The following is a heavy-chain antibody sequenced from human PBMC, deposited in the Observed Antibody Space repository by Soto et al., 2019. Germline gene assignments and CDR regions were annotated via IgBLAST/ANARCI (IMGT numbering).Heavy chain of an antibody. Sequence: PGGSLRLSCTVSGFAFNNYGINCVRQAPGKGLEWVSSISKSDYTYYSDSVKGRFTISRDNAKNAVCLQMNTLRVEDTAVYYCAREDSIIIPAVSDFWGQGTRVTVSS. CDR3: AREDSIIIPAVSDF. CDR1: GFAFNNYG. CDR2: ISKSDYT. D-gene: IGHD3-22*01. V-gene: IGHV3-21*01. J-gene: IGHJ4*02.